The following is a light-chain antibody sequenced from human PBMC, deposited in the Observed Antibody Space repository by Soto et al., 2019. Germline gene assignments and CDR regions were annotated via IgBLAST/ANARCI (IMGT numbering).Light chain of an antibody. CDR1: QSITIY. CDR2: GAS. J-gene: IGKJ1*01. Sequence: IQMTQSPTSLSASVGDRVTIICRASQSITIYLNWYQQTPGKAPRLLIYGASTLQTGVPSRFSGSGSMTDFTLTISNLQPEDFATYYCQQTYIAPRTFGPGGIVDIK. CDR3: QQTYIAPRT. V-gene: IGKV1-39*01.